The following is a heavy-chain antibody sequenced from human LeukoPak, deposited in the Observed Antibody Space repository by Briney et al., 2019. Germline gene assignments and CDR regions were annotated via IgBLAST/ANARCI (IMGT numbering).Heavy chain of an antibody. CDR3: ARYRAAPNYFDF. CDR2: IWFDGSDK. Sequence: PGGSLRLSCAASGFTFSNYDMHWVRQAPGKGLEWVAVIWFDGSDKYYVDSVKGRFTISRDNSKNTLSLQMNSLRAEDTAVYYCARYRAAPNYFDFWGQGTLVTVSS. J-gene: IGHJ4*02. D-gene: IGHD6-13*01. V-gene: IGHV3-33*01. CDR1: GFTFSNYD.